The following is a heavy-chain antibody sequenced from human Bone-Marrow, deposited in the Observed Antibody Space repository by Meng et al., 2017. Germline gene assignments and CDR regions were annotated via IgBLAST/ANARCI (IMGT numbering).Heavy chain of an antibody. Sequence: GGSLRLSCAASGFTFSSYAMSWVRQAPGKGLEGVSAISGSGGSTYYADSVKGRFTISRDNSKNPLYLQMNSLRAEDTAVYYCARRYSSSWYPNQYYFDYWGQGTLVTVSS. CDR2: ISGSGGST. CDR1: GFTFSSYA. D-gene: IGHD6-13*01. CDR3: ARRYSSSWYPNQYYFDY. V-gene: IGHV3-23*01. J-gene: IGHJ4*02.